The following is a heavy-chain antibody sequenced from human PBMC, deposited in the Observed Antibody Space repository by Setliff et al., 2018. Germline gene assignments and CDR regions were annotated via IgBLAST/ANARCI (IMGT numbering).Heavy chain of an antibody. CDR1: GYTFTNYG. Sequence: ASVKVSCKTPGYTFTNYGIAWVRQAPGQGLEWMGWINNYSFKTNYPQKFLGRVTVTTDTSTGTAYMELGSLTSDDTAIYYCARINFYVSSGYYYAPDYWGPGTLVTVS. D-gene: IGHD3-22*01. V-gene: IGHV1-18*01. J-gene: IGHJ4*02. CDR2: INNYSFKT. CDR3: ARINFYVSSGYYYAPDY.